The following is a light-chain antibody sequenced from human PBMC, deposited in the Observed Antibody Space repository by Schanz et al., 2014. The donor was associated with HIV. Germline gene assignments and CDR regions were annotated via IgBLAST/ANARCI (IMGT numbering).Light chain of an antibody. CDR2: DVS. CDR1: SSDVGGYNY. Sequence: QSALTQPASVSGSPGQSITISCTGTSSDVGGYNYLSWYQQHPGKAPKLMIYDVSNRPSGVSNRFSGSKSGNTASLTISGLQADDEADYYCGSYGGSDNMVFGGGTKLTVL. J-gene: IGLJ3*02. V-gene: IGLV2-14*01. CDR3: GSYGGSDNMV.